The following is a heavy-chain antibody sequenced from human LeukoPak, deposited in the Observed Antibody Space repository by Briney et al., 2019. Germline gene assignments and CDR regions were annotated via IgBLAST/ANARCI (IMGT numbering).Heavy chain of an antibody. D-gene: IGHD4-17*01. CDR2: IYYSGST. V-gene: IGHV4-59*08. CDR3: ATLGTTVTNPFDY. J-gene: IGHJ4*02. Sequence: SETLSLTCSVSGGSISSYYWIWIRQPPGKGLEWIGYIYYSGSTNYNPPLKSRVTISVDTSKNQFSLKLSSVTAADTAVYYCATLGTTVTNPFDYWGQGTLVTVSS. CDR1: GGSISSYY.